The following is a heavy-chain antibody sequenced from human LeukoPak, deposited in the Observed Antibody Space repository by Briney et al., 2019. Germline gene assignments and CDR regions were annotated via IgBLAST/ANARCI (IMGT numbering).Heavy chain of an antibody. D-gene: IGHD5-24*01. CDR2: VIRDGSFT. V-gene: IGHV3-74*01. CDR1: GFTFRSYW. J-gene: IGHJ4*02. Sequence: GGSLRLSCAASGFTFRSYWMHWVRQAPGKGLDWVSRVIRDGSFTNYADSVKGRFTISRDNAKNTLYLQMSSLRAEDTAVYFCVRDGDDFNFDYWGQRSLVTVSS. CDR3: VRDGDDFNFDY.